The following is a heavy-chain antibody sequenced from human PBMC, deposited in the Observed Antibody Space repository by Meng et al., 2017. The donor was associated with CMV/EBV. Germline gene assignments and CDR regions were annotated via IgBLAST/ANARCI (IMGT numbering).Heavy chain of an antibody. CDR1: GGSISSSSYY. V-gene: IGHV4-39*01. J-gene: IGHJ5*02. D-gene: IGHD6-13*01. CDR2: IYYSGCT. CDR3: ARHAQGIAAAGTHGWFDP. Sequence: SETLSLTCTVSGGSISSSSYYWGWIRQPPGKGLEWIGSIYYSGCTYYNPSLKSRVTISVDTSKNQFSLKLSSVTAADTAVYYCARHAQGIAAAGTHGWFDPWGQGTLVTVSS.